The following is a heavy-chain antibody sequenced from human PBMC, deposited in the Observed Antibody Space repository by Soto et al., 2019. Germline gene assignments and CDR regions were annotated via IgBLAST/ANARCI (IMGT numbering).Heavy chain of an antibody. Sequence: QVQLVQSGPEVKNPGASVRVSCKASGYPFTTFAITWVRQAPGQGPEWMGWINTYNDYTNYAQKFQGRVTMTADTSTTTAYLELRSLSSDDTAVYYCARVGSSGCCWFDPWGQGTLVTVSS. J-gene: IGHJ5*02. D-gene: IGHD6-19*01. CDR2: INTYNDYT. CDR3: ARVGSSGCCWFDP. CDR1: GYPFTTFA. V-gene: IGHV1-18*01.